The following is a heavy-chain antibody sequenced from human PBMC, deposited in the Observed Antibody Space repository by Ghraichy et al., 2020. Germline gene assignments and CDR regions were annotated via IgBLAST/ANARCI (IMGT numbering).Heavy chain of an antibody. CDR1: GGSISSYY. CDR2: IYYSGST. Sequence: SETLSLTCTVSGGSISSYYWSWIRQPPGKGLEWIGYIYYSGSTNYNPSLKSRVTISVDTSKNQFSLKLSSVTAADTAVYYCARAGWDAAYYYYYMDVWGKGTSVTVSS. J-gene: IGHJ6*03. CDR3: ARAGWDAAYYYYYMDV. V-gene: IGHV4-59*01. D-gene: IGHD1-26*01.